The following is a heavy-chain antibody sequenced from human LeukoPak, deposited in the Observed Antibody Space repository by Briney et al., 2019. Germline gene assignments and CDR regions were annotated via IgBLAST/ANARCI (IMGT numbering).Heavy chain of an antibody. J-gene: IGHJ4*02. D-gene: IGHD1-26*01. CDR1: GYTLTELS. CDR2: FDPEAGET. V-gene: IGHV1-24*01. Sequence: ASVKVSCKVSGYTLTELSMHWVRQAPGKGLEWMGGFDPEAGETIYAQKFQGRVTMTEDTSTDTAYMELSSLRSEDTAVYYCATDLLVGATIYYFDYWGQGTLVTVSS. CDR3: ATDLLVGATIYYFDY.